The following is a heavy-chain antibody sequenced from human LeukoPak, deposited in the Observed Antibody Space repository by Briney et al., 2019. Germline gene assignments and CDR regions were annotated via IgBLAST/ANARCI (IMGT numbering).Heavy chain of an antibody. CDR2: IYYSGST. CDR1: GGSISSHY. CDR3: ARSFVVSRAFDI. D-gene: IGHD2-15*01. J-gene: IGHJ3*02. V-gene: IGHV4-59*11. Sequence: PSQTLSLTCTVSGGSISSHYWSWIRQPPGKGLEWIGYIYYSGSTNYNPSLKSRVTISVDTSKNQFSLKLSSVTAADTAVYYCARSFVVSRAFDIWGQGTMVTVSS.